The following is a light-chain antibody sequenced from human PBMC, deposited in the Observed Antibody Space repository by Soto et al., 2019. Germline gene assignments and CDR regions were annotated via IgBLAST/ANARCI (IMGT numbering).Light chain of an antibody. Sequence: DIQMTQSPSTLPASVGDRVTITCRASQSVTSWLAWYQQKPGKAPNLLIYKASSLESGVPSRFSGSGSGTEFTLTISSLQTDDFATYYCQQYNSYPYTFGQGTKLEIK. V-gene: IGKV1-5*03. CDR3: QQYNSYPYT. CDR2: KAS. J-gene: IGKJ2*01. CDR1: QSVTSW.